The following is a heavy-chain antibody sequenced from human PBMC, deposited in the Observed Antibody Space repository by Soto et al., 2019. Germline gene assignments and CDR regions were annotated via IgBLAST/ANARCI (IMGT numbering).Heavy chain of an antibody. CDR1: GYTFTSYG. CDR3: ARDSYCSSTSCYDWFDP. Sequence: ASVKVSCKASGYTFTSYGISWVRQAPGQGLEWMGWISAYNGNTNYAQKLQGRVTMTTDTSTSTAYMELRSLRSDDTAVYYCARDSYCSSTSCYDWFDPWGQGTLVTVSS. J-gene: IGHJ5*02. CDR2: ISAYNGNT. D-gene: IGHD2-2*01. V-gene: IGHV1-18*01.